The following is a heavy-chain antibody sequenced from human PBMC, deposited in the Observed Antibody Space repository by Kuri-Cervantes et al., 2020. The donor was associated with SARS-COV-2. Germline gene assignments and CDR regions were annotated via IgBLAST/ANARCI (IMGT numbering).Heavy chain of an antibody. D-gene: IGHD3-22*01. CDR3: ATLFDSSGFMFDY. CDR1: GFTFSDCS. CDR2: MSYDGSNI. J-gene: IGHJ4*02. V-gene: IGHV3-30*04. Sequence: GESLKISCAASGFTFSDCSMHWVRQAPGKGLEWVAVMSYDGSNIYYADSVKGRFTISRDNSKHTLYLQMNSLRAEDTAIYYCATLFDSSGFMFDYWGQGTLVTVSS.